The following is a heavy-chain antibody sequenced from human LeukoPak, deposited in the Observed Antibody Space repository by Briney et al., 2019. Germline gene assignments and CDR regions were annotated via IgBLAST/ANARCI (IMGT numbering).Heavy chain of an antibody. CDR1: GDSITGYY. CDR3: TKYDGYGLICI. CDR2: IYYTGNT. D-gene: IGHD3-10*01. V-gene: IGHV4-39*07. Sequence: SETLSLTCTVSGDSITGYYWGWIRQPPGKGLEWIGNIYYTGNTYYNASLKSRVTISVDTSKNQFSLKVISMTAADTAVYYCTKYDGYGLICICGRGTMVTVSS. J-gene: IGHJ3*02.